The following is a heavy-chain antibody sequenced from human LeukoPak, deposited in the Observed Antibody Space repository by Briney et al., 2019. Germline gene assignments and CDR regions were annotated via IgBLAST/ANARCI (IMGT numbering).Heavy chain of an antibody. V-gene: IGHV1-2*02. CDR1: GYSFTAFH. Sequence: ASVKVSCKTSGYSFTAFHIHWVRQAPGQGLGWMGWIHPRRGDTNYAQKFQGRVTMTRDTSISTAYLDLSSLRSDDTAVYYCARDGDYGTGSYYRGCIDSWGQGTPVTVSP. D-gene: IGHD3-10*01. J-gene: IGHJ4*02. CDR3: ARDGDYGTGSYYRGCIDS. CDR2: IHPRRGDT.